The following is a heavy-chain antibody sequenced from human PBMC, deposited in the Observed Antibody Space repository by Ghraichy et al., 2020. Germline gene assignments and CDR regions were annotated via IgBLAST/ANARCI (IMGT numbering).Heavy chain of an antibody. J-gene: IGHJ5*02. Sequence: SETLSLTCTVSGGSISSYYWSWIRQPAGKGLEWIGRIYTSGSTNYNPSLKSRVTMSVDTSKNQFSLKLSSVTAADTAEYYCARSTAYDFWSGWLENWFDPWGQGTLVTVSS. CDR2: IYTSGST. V-gene: IGHV4-4*07. CDR1: GGSISSYY. D-gene: IGHD3-3*01. CDR3: ARSTAYDFWSGWLENWFDP.